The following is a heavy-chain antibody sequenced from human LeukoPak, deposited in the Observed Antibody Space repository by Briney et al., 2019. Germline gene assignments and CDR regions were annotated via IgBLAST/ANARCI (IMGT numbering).Heavy chain of an antibody. CDR2: INPSGGST. V-gene: IGHV1-46*01. J-gene: IGHJ4*02. Sequence: ASVKVSCKASGYAFTNYFIHWVRQAPGQGPEWMGIINPSGGSTTYAQKFQGRVTMTRDTSTNTVYMELSSLTSEDTAVYYCARLGAYLRSFDYWGQGTLVTVSS. CDR1: GYAFTNYF. D-gene: IGHD3-10*01. CDR3: ARLGAYLRSFDY.